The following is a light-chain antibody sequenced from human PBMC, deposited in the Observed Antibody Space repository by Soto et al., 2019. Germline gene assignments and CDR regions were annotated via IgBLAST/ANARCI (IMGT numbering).Light chain of an antibody. CDR1: QSISSY. Sequence: DIQMTQSPSSLSASVGDRVTITCRASQSISSYLNWYQQKPGKAPKLLIYAASRLQSGVPSRFSGSGSGTDFTLTISSLQPEDFATYYCQQSYSTPETFGQGTXVDIK. V-gene: IGKV1-39*01. J-gene: IGKJ1*01. CDR2: AAS. CDR3: QQSYSTPET.